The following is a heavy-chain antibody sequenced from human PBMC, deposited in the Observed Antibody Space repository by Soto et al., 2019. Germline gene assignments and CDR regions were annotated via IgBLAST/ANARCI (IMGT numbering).Heavy chain of an antibody. J-gene: IGHJ4*02. CDR1: GYPFTTYY. V-gene: IGHV1-2*02. D-gene: IGHD3-10*01. CDR3: ATDDYGIFPY. CDR2: IDPRSGGT. Sequence: HVQLVQSGTEVKKPGASVRVSCMVSGYPFTTYYIPWVRQAPGQGLEWMGWIDPRSGGTVYEQKFQGRVTMTRDTSISTVYMDLSGLTSADTALYYCATDDYGIFPYWGQGSLVTVSS.